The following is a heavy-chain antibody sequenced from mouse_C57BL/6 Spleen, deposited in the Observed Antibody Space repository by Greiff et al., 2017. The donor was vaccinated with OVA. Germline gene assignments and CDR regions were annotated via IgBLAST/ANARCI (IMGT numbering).Heavy chain of an antibody. CDR1: GYTFTSYW. CDR2: INPSSGYT. Sequence: VQLQQSGAELAKPGASVKLSCKASGYTFTSYWMHWVKQRPGQGLEWIGYINPSSGYTKYNQTFKDKATLTADKSSSTAYMQLSSLTYEDSAVYYCARSLITTVVAPYFDDWGQGTTLTVSS. CDR3: ARSLITTVVAPYFDD. J-gene: IGHJ2*01. V-gene: IGHV1-7*01. D-gene: IGHD1-1*01.